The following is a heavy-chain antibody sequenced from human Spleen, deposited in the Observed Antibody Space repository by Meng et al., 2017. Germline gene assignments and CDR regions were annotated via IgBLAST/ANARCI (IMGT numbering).Heavy chain of an antibody. V-gene: IGHV1-18*01. D-gene: IGHD1-26*01. CDR1: GYTFTSYA. Sequence: QVQLVQSGAEVKRPGASVKVSCKASGYTFTSYATSWVRQAPGQGLEWMGWISGYNGDTKYAQKLQDRVTMTTDTSTSTAYMELRSLISDDTAVYYCARDPAAVEGRLGWFDPWGQGTLVTVSS. CDR2: ISGYNGDT. J-gene: IGHJ5*02. CDR3: ARDPAAVEGRLGWFDP.